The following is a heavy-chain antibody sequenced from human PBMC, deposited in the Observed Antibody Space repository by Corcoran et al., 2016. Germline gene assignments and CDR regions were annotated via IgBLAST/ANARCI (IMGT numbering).Heavy chain of an antibody. CDR3: AKDRGREWELLDYYYCMDV. CDR1: GFTFSSYG. Sequence: QVQLVESGGGVVQPGRSLRLSCAASGFTFSSYGMHWVRQAPGKGLEWVAVISYDGSNKYYADSVKGRFTISRDNSKNTLYLQMNSLRAEDTAVYYCAKDRGREWELLDYYYCMDVWGQGTTVTVSS. CDR2: ISYDGSNK. V-gene: IGHV3-30*18. J-gene: IGHJ6*02. D-gene: IGHD1-26*01.